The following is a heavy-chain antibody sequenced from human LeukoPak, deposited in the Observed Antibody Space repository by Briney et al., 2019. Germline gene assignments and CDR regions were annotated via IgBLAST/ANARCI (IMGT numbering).Heavy chain of an antibody. J-gene: IGHJ3*02. CDR1: GGSISSSNR. CDR3: ARDPLEMATIEHAFDI. V-gene: IGHV4-4*02. CDR2: IYHSGST. D-gene: IGHD5-24*01. Sequence: PSGTLSLTCAVSGGSISSSNRWSWVRQPPGKGLEWIGEIYHSGSTNYNPSLKSRVTISVDKSKNQFSLKLSSVTAADTAVYYCARDPLEMATIEHAFDIWGQGTMVTVSS.